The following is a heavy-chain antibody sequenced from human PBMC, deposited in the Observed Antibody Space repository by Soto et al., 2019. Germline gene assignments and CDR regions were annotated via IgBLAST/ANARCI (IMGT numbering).Heavy chain of an antibody. CDR1: GGSMSSYY. J-gene: IGHJ5*02. D-gene: IGHD3-3*01. Sequence: SETLSLTCTVSGGSMSSYYWTRIRQPAGKGLEWIGRVYSSGGTHYNPSLKSRVTISLDTSKNQFSLRLLSVTDADTAVYYCARGQRFSDWFDPWGQGTLVTVSS. CDR3: ARGQRFSDWFDP. V-gene: IGHV4-4*07. CDR2: VYSSGGT.